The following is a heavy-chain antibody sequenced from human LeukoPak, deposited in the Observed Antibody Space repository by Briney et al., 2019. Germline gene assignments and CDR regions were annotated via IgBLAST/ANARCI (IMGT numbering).Heavy chain of an antibody. CDR3: ARDLLEWSDAFDI. Sequence: SETLSLTCTVSGGSISSYYWSWIRQPPGKGLEWIGYIYYSGSTNYNPSLKSRVTISVDTSKNQFSLKLSSVTAADTAVYYCARDLLEWSDAFDIWGQGTMVTVSS. CDR2: IYYSGST. D-gene: IGHD3-3*01. CDR1: GGSISSYY. V-gene: IGHV4-59*12. J-gene: IGHJ3*02.